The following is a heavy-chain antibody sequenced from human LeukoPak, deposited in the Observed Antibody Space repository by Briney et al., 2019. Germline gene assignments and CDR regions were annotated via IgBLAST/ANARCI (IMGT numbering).Heavy chain of an antibody. J-gene: IGHJ3*02. CDR1: GFTFGSYG. CDR3: ARVYGGNSDDAFDI. Sequence: QSGGSLRLSCAASGFTFGSYGMHWVRQAPGKGLEWVAVIWYDGSNKYYADSVKGRFTISRDNSKNTLDLQMNSLRAADTAVYYCARVYGGNSDDAFDIWGQGTMVTVSS. V-gene: IGHV3-33*01. CDR2: IWYDGSNK. D-gene: IGHD4-23*01.